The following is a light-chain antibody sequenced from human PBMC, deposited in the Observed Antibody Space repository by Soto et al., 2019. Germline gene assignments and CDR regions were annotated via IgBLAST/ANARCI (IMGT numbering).Light chain of an antibody. CDR3: QQYNNWPQT. Sequence: EIVMTQSPVTLSVSPGERATLSCRASQGVSSKLAWYQQKPGQAPRLLIYGASTRATGIAARFSGSGSGTEFTLIISSLQSEDFAVYYCQQYNNWPQTFGQGTKLEIK. J-gene: IGKJ2*01. CDR2: GAS. CDR1: QGVSSK. V-gene: IGKV3-15*01.